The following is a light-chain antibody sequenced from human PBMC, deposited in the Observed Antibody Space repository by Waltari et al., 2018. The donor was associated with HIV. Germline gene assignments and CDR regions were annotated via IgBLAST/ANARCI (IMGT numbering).Light chain of an antibody. CDR2: DIS. V-gene: IGLV2-14*03. J-gene: IGLJ2*01. CDR3: SSYTSSRAVV. CDR1: GSDVRRSNY. Sequence: QSALPQPASVSRSPGQSITLSCTGAGSDVRRSNYVSWYPHHPCQAPKLIIYDISKWHSGVSNRCSGPKSGTADSRPSAGLQAEDEAAYYCSSYTSSRAVVFGGGTKRTVL.